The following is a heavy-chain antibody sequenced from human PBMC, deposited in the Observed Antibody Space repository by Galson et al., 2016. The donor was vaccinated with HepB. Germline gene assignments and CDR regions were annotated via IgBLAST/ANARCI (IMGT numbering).Heavy chain of an antibody. J-gene: IGHJ4*02. CDR2: MYFTGNT. V-gene: IGHV4-30-4*07. CDR1: GDSINSGGYS. CDR3: ARYGGGDSGYEYFFDH. Sequence: LSLTCAVSGDSINSGGYSWSWIRQPPGKGLEWIGNMYFTGNTHYNPSLESRVTISVDTSTNQFSLKLSSVTAADTAVYYCARYGGGDSGYEYFFDHWGQGTLVTVSS. D-gene: IGHD5-12*01.